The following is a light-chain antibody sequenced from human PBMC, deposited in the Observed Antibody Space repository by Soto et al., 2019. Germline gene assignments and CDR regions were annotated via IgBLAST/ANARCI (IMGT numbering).Light chain of an antibody. CDR3: RTWDSSLIAL. CDR1: SSNIGSND. Sequence: QSVLTQPPSVSAAPGQKVTISCSGNSSNIGSNDVSWYQQLPGKAPKLLIYENSQRPSGIPDRFSGSKSGTSATLGITGLQTGDEADYYCRTWDSSLIALFGTGTKVTVL. J-gene: IGLJ1*01. CDR2: ENS. V-gene: IGLV1-51*02.